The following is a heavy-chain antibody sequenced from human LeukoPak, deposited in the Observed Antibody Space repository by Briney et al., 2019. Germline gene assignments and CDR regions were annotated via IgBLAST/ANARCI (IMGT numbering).Heavy chain of an antibody. CDR1: GGSISSGGYY. J-gene: IGHJ4*02. CDR3: ARGRTPRITMVRGVIYLDY. D-gene: IGHD3-10*01. Sequence: PSQTLSLTCTVSGGSISSGGYYWSWIRQHPGKGLEWIGYIYYSGSTYYNPSLKSRVTISVDTSKNQFSLKLSSVTAADTAVYYCARGRTPRITMVRGVIYLDYWGQGTLVTVSS. CDR2: IYYSGST. V-gene: IGHV4-31*03.